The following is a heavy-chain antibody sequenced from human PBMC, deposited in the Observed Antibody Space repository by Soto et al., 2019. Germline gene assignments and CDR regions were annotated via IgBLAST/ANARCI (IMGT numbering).Heavy chain of an antibody. CDR2: ITATGDRT. J-gene: IGHJ3*01. CDR1: GFRFSSYS. CDR3: ATWHEREHAYDV. D-gene: IGHD1-1*01. Sequence: EVQLLESGGGLVQPGGSLRLSCADSGFRFSSYSMSWVRQTPGKGLEWVAAITATGDRTYYADSVTGRFTISRDNSKTTVYLQMNDLRPDDTAVYYCATWHEREHAYDVWGQGTTVTVSS. V-gene: IGHV3-23*01.